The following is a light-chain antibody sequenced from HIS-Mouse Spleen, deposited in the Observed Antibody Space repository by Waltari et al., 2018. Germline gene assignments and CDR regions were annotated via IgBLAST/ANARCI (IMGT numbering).Light chain of an antibody. J-gene: IGKJ1*01. Sequence: DIQMTQSPSTLSASVGDRVTITCRASQSISSWLAWYQQKPGKAPKLLIYKASSLESGVASRFSGSRSGTEFTLTISSLQPDDFATYYCQQYNSYSWTFGQGTKVEIK. CDR1: QSISSW. CDR2: KAS. CDR3: QQYNSYSWT. V-gene: IGKV1-5*03.